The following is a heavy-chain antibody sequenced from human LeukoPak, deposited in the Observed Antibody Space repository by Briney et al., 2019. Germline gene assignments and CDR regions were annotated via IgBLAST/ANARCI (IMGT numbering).Heavy chain of an antibody. CDR2: IRGRRGST. CDR3: AKGAGILRYFDWLKGGYYYYGMDV. V-gene: IGHV3-23*01. Sequence: PGGSLRLSCAASGFTFSSYAMRWIRQAPGKGLEWVSGIRGRRGSTNYADSLKGRFTNSRDNSKNTLYLQINSLRAEDTAVYYCAKGAGILRYFDWLKGGYYYYGMDVWGQGTTVTVSS. CDR1: GFTFSSYA. D-gene: IGHD3-9*01. J-gene: IGHJ6*02.